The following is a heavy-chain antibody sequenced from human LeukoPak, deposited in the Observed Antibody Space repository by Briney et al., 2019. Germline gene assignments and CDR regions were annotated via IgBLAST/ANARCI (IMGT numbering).Heavy chain of an antibody. CDR3: ARAHSSGWPHMFDP. CDR2: IYYSGST. CDR1: GGSISTYS. J-gene: IGHJ5*02. D-gene: IGHD6-19*01. Sequence: SETLSLTCPVSGGSISTYSWTWIRQPPGKGLEWIGNIYYSGSTNYNPSLKSRVTISIDTSKNQFSLKVSSVTAADTAVYYCARAHSSGWPHMFDPWGQGTLVTVPS. V-gene: IGHV4-59*01.